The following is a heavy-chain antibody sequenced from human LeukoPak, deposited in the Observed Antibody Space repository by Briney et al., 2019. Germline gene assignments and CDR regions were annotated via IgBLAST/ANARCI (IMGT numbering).Heavy chain of an antibody. D-gene: IGHD4-17*01. J-gene: IGHJ4*02. CDR1: GGTFSSYT. CDR3: AAGDGNYGDYINY. V-gene: IGHV1-69*02. CDR2: VIPFLGIT. Sequence: ASVKVSCKASGGTFSSYTITWVRQAPGQGLEWMGRVIPFLGITNCAQKFQGRVTITADKSTGTAYMELSSLRSEDTAIYYCAAGDGNYGDYINYWGQGTLVTVSS.